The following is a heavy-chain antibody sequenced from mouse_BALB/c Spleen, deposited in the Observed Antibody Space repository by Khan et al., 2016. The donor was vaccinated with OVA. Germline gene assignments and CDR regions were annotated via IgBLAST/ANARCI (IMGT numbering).Heavy chain of an antibody. CDR3: ARNYDYDEGLAY. J-gene: IGHJ3*01. D-gene: IGHD2-4*01. CDR1: GFSFTSYG. V-gene: IGHV2-2*02. Sequence: QVQLKQSGPGLVQPSQSLSITCTVSGFSFTSYGVHWVRQSPGKGLEWLGVIWSGGITDYSAAFISRLSISKDNSKSQVFFKMNSLQANDTAIYYCARNYDYDEGLAYWGQGTLVTVSA. CDR2: IWSGGIT.